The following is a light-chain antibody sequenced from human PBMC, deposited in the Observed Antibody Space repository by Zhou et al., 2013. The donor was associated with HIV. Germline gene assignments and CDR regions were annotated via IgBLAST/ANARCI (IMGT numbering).Light chain of an antibody. J-gene: IGKJ1*01. V-gene: IGKV3D-15*01. Sequence: EVAMTQSPATLSVSPGERVTLSCRASQSVRINLAWYQQKPGQPPRLVIYDASNRAPGIPARFSGSGSGTEFTLTISCLQSEDFATYYCQQYYSFPWTFGQGTKVEIK. CDR3: QQYYSFPWT. CDR1: QSVRIN. CDR2: DAS.